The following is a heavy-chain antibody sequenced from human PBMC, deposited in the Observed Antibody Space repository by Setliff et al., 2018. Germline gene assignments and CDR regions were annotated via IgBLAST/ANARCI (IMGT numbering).Heavy chain of an antibody. D-gene: IGHD3-22*01. CDR1: GFSFSTYW. V-gene: IGHV3-7*01. CDR2: IKQDGSEK. CDR3: ARGADSSGYWPHGY. J-gene: IGHJ4*02. Sequence: PGGSLRLSCAASGFSFSTYWMSWVRQAPGKGLEWVANIKQDGSEKYYVDSAKGRFTISRDNAKNSLYLQMNSLRVEDTAVYYCARGADSSGYWPHGYWGQGTQVTVSS.